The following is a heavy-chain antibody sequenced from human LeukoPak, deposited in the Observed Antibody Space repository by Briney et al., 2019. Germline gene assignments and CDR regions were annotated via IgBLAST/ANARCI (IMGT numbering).Heavy chain of an antibody. Sequence: QAGGSLRLSCAASGFTFSSYWMGWVRQAPGKGLEWVASIKQDGNENYYVDSVKGRFTISRDNAKNLVYLQMNYLRAEDTAEYYCARASSGRYFQFIGKWGQGTLVTVSS. CDR3: ARASSGRYFQFIGK. D-gene: IGHD1-26*01. CDR1: GFTFSSYW. J-gene: IGHJ4*02. CDR2: IKQDGNEN. V-gene: IGHV3-7*01.